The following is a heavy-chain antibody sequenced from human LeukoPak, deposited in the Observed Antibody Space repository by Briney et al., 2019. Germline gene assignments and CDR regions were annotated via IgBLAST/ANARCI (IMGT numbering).Heavy chain of an antibody. D-gene: IGHD6-13*01. Sequence: SETLSLTCAVSGYSISSGYYWGWIRQPPGKGLEWVGSIYHSGSTYYNPSLKSRVTISVDTSKNQFSLKLSSVTAADTAVYYCARRVVAAAEYSFHFDYWGQGTLVTVSS. CDR3: ARRVVAAAEYSFHFDY. J-gene: IGHJ4*02. V-gene: IGHV4-38-2*01. CDR2: IYHSGST. CDR1: GYSISSGYY.